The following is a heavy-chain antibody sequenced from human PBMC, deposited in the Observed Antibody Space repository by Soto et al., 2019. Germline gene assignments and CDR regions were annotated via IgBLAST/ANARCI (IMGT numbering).Heavy chain of an antibody. Sequence: EVQLLESGGGLVQPGGSLRLSCAASGFTFSSYAMSWVRQAPGKGLEWVSAISGSGGSTYYADSVKGRFIISRDNSKNTLYLQMNSLRAEDTAVYYCAKDRSGSSWYQNFDYWGQGTLVTVSS. CDR3: AKDRSGSSWYQNFDY. D-gene: IGHD6-13*01. V-gene: IGHV3-23*01. CDR1: GFTFSSYA. CDR2: ISGSGGST. J-gene: IGHJ4*02.